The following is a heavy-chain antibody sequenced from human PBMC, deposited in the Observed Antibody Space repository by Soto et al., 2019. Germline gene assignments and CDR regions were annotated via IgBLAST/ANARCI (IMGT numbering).Heavy chain of an antibody. V-gene: IGHV3-30-3*01. Sequence: QVQLVESGGGVVQPGRSLRLSCAASGFTFSSYAMHWVRQAPGKGLEWVAVISYDGSNKYYADSVKGRFTISRDNSKNTLYVQMNSLRAEDTAVYYCVRDRGSKSYYYYGMDVWGQGTTVTVSS. CDR2: ISYDGSNK. CDR1: GFTFSSYA. J-gene: IGHJ6*02. CDR3: VRDRGSKSYYYYGMDV. D-gene: IGHD2-2*01.